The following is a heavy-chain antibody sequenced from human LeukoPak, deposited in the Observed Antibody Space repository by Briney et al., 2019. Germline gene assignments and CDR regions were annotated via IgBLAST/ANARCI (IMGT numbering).Heavy chain of an antibody. CDR2: ISSSSSYI. V-gene: IGHV3-21*04. Sequence: PGGSLRLSCAASRFTFSSYSMNWVRQAPGKGLEWVSSISSSSSYIYYADSVKGRFTISRDNSKNTLYLQMNSLRAEDTAVYYCAKDRSLSVVTAFDAFDIWGQGTMVTVSS. CDR3: AKDRSLSVVTAFDAFDI. J-gene: IGHJ3*02. D-gene: IGHD2-21*02. CDR1: RFTFSSYS.